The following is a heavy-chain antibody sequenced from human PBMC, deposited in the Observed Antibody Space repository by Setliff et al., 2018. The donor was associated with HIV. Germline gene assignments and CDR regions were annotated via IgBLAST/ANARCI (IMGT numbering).Heavy chain of an antibody. J-gene: IGHJ3*02. V-gene: IGHV4-39*07. D-gene: IGHD5-12*01. CDR3: ARTYSGYVYDAFDM. Sequence: PSETLSLTCSVSGDSISSGPYYWAWIRQPPGKGLEWIGSMSYSGSTYYSWSLRSRVTISVDTSKSQFSLKLSSVSAADTAIYYCARTYSGYVYDAFDMWGQGTMVT. CDR1: GDSISSGPYY. CDR2: MSYSGST.